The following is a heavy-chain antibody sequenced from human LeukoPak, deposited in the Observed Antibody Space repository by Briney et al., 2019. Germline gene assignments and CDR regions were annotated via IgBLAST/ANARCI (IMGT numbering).Heavy chain of an antibody. CDR3: ARGLFGSSWSNY. Sequence: SETLSLTCAVYGESFSGYYWSWIRQPPGKGLEWIGEINHSGSTNYNPSLKSRVTISVDTSKNQFSLKLSSVTAADTAVYYCARGLFGSSWSNYWGQGTLVTVSS. J-gene: IGHJ4*02. D-gene: IGHD6-13*01. V-gene: IGHV4-34*01. CDR2: INHSGST. CDR1: GESFSGYY.